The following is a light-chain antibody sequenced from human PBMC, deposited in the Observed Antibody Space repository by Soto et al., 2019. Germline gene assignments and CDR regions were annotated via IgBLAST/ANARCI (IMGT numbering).Light chain of an antibody. V-gene: IGKV1-39*01. CDR1: QSIRSF. CDR2: GAS. CDR3: QQSYNSPRT. J-gene: IGKJ1*01. Sequence: DIQMTQSPSSLSASVGDRVTITCRASQSIRSFLNWYHQKPGKAPKLLIYGASNLQSGVPSRFSGSGSRTDFTLTISSLQPEDFATYYWQQSYNSPRTFGQGTKVEIK.